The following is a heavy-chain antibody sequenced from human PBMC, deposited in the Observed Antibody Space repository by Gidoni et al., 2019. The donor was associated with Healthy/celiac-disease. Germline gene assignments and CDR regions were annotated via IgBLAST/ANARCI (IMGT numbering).Heavy chain of an antibody. J-gene: IGHJ3*02. CDR1: SSYG. V-gene: IGHV3-33*01. CDR3: ARGADSSSSDAFDI. Sequence: SSYGMHWVRQAPGKGLEWVAVIWYDGSNKYYADSVKGRFTISRDNSKNTLYLQMNSRRAKDTAVYYCARGADSSSSDAFDIWGQGTMVTVSS. D-gene: IGHD6-6*01. CDR2: IWYDGSNK.